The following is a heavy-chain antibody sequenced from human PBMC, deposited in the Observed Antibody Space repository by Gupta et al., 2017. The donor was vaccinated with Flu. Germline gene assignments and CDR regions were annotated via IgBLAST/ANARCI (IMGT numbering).Heavy chain of an antibody. J-gene: IGHJ4*02. Sequence: EVQLVESGGGLVQPGGSLRLSCAASGFTFSSHWMSWVRQAPGKGLEWVANIKQDGSEKYYVDSVKGRFTISRDNAKNSLYLQMNSLRAEDTAVYYCARGDIVVVVAATDFDYWGQGTLVTVSS. CDR2: IKQDGSEK. CDR1: GFTFSSHW. D-gene: IGHD2-15*01. CDR3: ARGDIVVVVAATDFDY. V-gene: IGHV3-7*01.